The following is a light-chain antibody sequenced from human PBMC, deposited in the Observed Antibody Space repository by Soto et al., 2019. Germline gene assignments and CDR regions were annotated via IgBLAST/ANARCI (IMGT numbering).Light chain of an antibody. CDR2: YSS. V-gene: IGKV3-15*01. CDR3: QQYDNWPPEP. J-gene: IGKJ2*01. CDR1: QSVCSN. Sequence: DIVMTQSPATLFVSPGERATLSCRASQSVCSNLAWSQQQPGQAPRLLIYYSSTRATAIPARFSGSGSGTEFALIISSLQSEDFAVYYCQQYDNWPPEPFGQGTKLEIK.